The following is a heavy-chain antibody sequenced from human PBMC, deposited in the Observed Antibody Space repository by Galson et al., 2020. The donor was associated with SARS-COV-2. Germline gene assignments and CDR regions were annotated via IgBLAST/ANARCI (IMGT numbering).Heavy chain of an antibody. V-gene: IGHV4-39*01. CDR2: IYYSGST. D-gene: IGHD5-18*01. CDR3: ARQVQGYTYGPYYFDY. CDR1: GGSISSSSYY. Sequence: ASETLSLTCTVSGGSISSSSYYWGWIRQPPGKGLEWIGSIYYSGSTYYNPSLKSRVTISVDTSKNQFPLKLSSVTAADTAVYYCARQVQGYTYGPYYFDYWGQGTLVTVSS. J-gene: IGHJ4*02.